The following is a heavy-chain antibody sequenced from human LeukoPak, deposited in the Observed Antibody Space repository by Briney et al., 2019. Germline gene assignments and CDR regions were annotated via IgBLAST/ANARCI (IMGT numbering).Heavy chain of an antibody. J-gene: IGHJ4*02. Sequence: SQTLSLTCTVSGGSISSGGYCWSWLRQHPGKGLEWIVYIYYSGSTYYDPALKRRVTISVDTSKNQFSLKLSSVTAADTAVYYCARERHSSGYPLPFDYWGQGTLVTVSS. CDR2: IYYSGST. V-gene: IGHV4-31*03. D-gene: IGHD3-22*01. CDR1: GGSISSGGYC. CDR3: ARERHSSGYPLPFDY.